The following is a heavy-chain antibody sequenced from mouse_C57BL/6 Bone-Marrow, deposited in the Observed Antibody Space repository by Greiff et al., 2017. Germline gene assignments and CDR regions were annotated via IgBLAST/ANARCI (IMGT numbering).Heavy chain of an antibody. J-gene: IGHJ4*01. Sequence: QVQLQQPGAELVKPGASVKVSCKASGYTFTSYWMHWVKQRPGQGLEWIGRIHPSDSDTNYNQKFKGKATLTVDKSSSPAYMQLSSLTSEDSAVYYCAIHFLITTVVAGAMDYWGQGTSVTVSS. V-gene: IGHV1-74*01. CDR2: IHPSDSDT. D-gene: IGHD1-1*01. CDR3: AIHFLITTVVAGAMDY. CDR1: GYTFTSYW.